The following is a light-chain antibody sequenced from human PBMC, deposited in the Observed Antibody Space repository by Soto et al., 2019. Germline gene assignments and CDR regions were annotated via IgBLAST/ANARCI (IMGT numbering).Light chain of an antibody. CDR2: GAS. CDR3: HQRSSWPRGT. J-gene: IGKJ1*01. Sequence: IVLKQSPGTLSLSPGERATLSCRASQSVSSSYLAWYQKKPGQAPRLLIYGASNRATGVSARFSGSGYGTDFTLTISSLEPDDFAVYYCHQRSSWPRGTFGQGTKV. CDR1: QSVSSSY. V-gene: IGKV3D-20*02.